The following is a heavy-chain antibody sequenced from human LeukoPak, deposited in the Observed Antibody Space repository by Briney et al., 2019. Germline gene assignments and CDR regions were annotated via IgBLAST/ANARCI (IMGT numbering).Heavy chain of an antibody. Sequence: SETLSLTCTVSGGSISSYYWSWIRQPPGKGLEWIGYIYYSGSTKYNPSLKSRATISVDTSKNQFSLKLSSVTAADTAVYYCAREWHCSSTSCYFPPPPNWGQGTLVTVSS. J-gene: IGHJ4*02. CDR1: GGSISSYY. D-gene: IGHD2-2*01. V-gene: IGHV4-59*12. CDR2: IYYSGST. CDR3: AREWHCSSTSCYFPPPPN.